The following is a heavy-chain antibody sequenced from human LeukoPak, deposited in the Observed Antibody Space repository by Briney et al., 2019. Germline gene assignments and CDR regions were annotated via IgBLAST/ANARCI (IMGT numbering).Heavy chain of an antibody. CDR3: ARKITMVRGLGAFDI. CDR1: GGTFSSYA. J-gene: IGHJ3*02. V-gene: IGHV1-69*01. D-gene: IGHD3-10*01. Sequence: SVKASCKASGGTFSSYAISWVRQAPGQGLEWMGGIIPIFGTANYAQKFQGRVTITADESTSTAYMELSSLRSGDTAVYYCARKITMVRGLGAFDIWGQGTMVTVSS. CDR2: IIPIFGTA.